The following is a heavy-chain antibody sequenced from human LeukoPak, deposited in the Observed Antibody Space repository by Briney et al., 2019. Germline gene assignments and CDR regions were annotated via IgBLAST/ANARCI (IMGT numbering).Heavy chain of an antibody. Sequence: GGSLRLSCAASGFTFSSYGMDWVRQAPGKGLEWVSAISGSGGSTYYADSVKGRFTISRDNSKNTLHLQMNSLRAEDTAVYYCAKITRPTYYYDSSGLPYFDYWGQGTLVTVSS. D-gene: IGHD3-22*01. CDR3: AKITRPTYYYDSSGLPYFDY. V-gene: IGHV3-23*01. J-gene: IGHJ4*02. CDR2: ISGSGGST. CDR1: GFTFSSYG.